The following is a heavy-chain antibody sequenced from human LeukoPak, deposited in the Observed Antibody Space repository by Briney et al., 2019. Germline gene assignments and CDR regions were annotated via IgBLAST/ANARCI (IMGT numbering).Heavy chain of an antibody. J-gene: IGHJ4*02. D-gene: IGHD3-10*01. Sequence: VGSLRLSCAASGFTFSSYSMNWVRQAPGKGLEWVSSISSSSSYIFYADSVKGRFTISRDNAKNSLFLQMISLRAEDTAVYYCASGITIRDLDYWGQGTLVTVSS. V-gene: IGHV3-21*01. CDR3: ASGITIRDLDY. CDR2: ISSSSSYI. CDR1: GFTFSSYS.